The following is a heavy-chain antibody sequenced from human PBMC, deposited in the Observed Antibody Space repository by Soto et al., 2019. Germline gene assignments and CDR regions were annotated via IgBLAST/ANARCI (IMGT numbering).Heavy chain of an antibody. D-gene: IGHD4-17*01. CDR3: ARDGSTGTTNYHYAMDV. CDR2: ISISSSTI. J-gene: IGHJ6*02. Sequence: LRLSCAASGFTLSSYHMDWVRQAPGKGLEWVSYISISSSTIFYADSVKGRFTISRDNAKNSIYLQMDSLRAEDTAVYYCARDGSTGTTNYHYAMDVWGQGTTVTVS. V-gene: IGHV3-48*03. CDR1: GFTLSSYH.